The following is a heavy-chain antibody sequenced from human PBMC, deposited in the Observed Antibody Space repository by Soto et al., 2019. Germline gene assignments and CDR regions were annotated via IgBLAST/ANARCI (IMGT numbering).Heavy chain of an antibody. J-gene: IGHJ4*02. CDR3: ARLGFPGAIDFDS. Sequence: GESLKISCNGSGYNFTTFWIGWVRQVPGKGLEWMGIIYPGDSETKYSPDFEGQVTISADRSTNTAYLQWRSLRASDTAMYYCARLGFPGAIDFDSWVLGTLVTVSS. CDR2: IYPGDSET. CDR1: GYNFTTFW. V-gene: IGHV5-51*01.